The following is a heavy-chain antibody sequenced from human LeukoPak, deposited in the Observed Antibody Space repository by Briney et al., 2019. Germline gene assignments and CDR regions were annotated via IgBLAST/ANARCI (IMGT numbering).Heavy chain of an antibody. CDR3: ARLSGGSWANTEYFPD. CDR2: VYPGDSHT. D-gene: IGHD7-27*01. J-gene: IGHJ1*01. CDR1: GYTFNTYW. Sequence: GESLTISCKASGYTFNTYWIGWVRKKPGKGLDWMANVYPGDSHTRYSPSFQGHFTISADKTVTTAYLQWSSLEASDTAVYYCARLSGGSWANTEYFPDWGQGTLVIVSS. V-gene: IGHV5-51*01.